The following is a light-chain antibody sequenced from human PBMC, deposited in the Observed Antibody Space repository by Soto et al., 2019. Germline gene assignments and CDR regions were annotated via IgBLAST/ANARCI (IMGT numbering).Light chain of an antibody. CDR3: QQYDSSPGT. CDR1: QSLSINY. Sequence: EIVLTQSPGTLSLSPGERATLSCRASQSLSINYLAWYQQKPGQAPSLLIYHASSRAAGIPDRFSGSGSGTDFTLTISRLEPEDFAVYYCQQYDSSPGTFGQGTKLDIK. V-gene: IGKV3-20*01. J-gene: IGKJ1*01. CDR2: HAS.